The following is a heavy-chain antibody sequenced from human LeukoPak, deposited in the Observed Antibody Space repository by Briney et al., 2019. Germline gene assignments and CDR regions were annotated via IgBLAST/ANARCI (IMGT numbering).Heavy chain of an antibody. D-gene: IGHD2-2*02. V-gene: IGHV3-11*01. CDR2: ISGSGSTI. J-gene: IGHJ5*02. CDR1: GFTFSDFY. Sequence: GGSLRLSCAASGFTFSDFYMSWIRQAPGKGLEWLSYISGSGSTIYYADSVKGRFIISRDNAKDSLYLEMNSLRAEDTAVYHCARERGDCCSISCYNGGYFDPWGQGTLVTVSS. CDR3: ARERGDCCSISCYNGGYFDP.